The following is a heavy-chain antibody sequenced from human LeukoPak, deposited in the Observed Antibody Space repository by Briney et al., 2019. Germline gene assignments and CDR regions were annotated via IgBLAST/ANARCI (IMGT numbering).Heavy chain of an antibody. CDR2: IYYSGST. J-gene: IGHJ6*02. V-gene: IGHV4-59*08. Sequence: PSETLSLTCTVSGGSISSYYWSWIRQPPGKGLEWIGYIYYSGSTNYNPSLKSRVTMSVDTSKNQFSLKLSSVTAADTAVYYCARALVYYDILTGYYHYGMDVWGQGTTVTVSS. CDR1: GGSISSYY. D-gene: IGHD3-9*01. CDR3: ARALVYYDILTGYYHYGMDV.